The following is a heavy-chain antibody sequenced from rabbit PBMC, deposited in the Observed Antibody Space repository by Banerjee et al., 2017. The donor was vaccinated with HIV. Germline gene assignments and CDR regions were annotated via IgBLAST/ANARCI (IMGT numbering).Heavy chain of an antibody. D-gene: IGHD8-1*01. CDR3: VRDVGSYYT. V-gene: IGHV1S45*01. CDR2: IYTGSGST. J-gene: IGHJ4*01. CDR1: GFSFSSNA. Sequence: QEQLVESGGGLVQPEGSLTLTCTASGFSFSSNAMCWVRQAPGKGLEWIGCIYTGSGSTDYASWAKGRFTISKTSSTTVTLQMTSLTAADTATYFCVRDVGSYYTWGQGTLVTVS.